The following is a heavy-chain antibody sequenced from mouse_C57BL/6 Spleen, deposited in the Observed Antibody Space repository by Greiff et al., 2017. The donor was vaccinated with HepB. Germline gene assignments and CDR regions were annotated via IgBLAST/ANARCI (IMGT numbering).Heavy chain of an antibody. V-gene: IGHV1-81*01. CDR1: GYTFTSYG. CDR3: ARSGAQATGTWFAY. Sequence: VKLQQSGAELARPGASVKLSCKASGYTFTSYGISWVKQRTGQGLEWIGEIYPRSGNTYYNEKFKGKATLTADKSSSTAYMELRSLTSEDSAVYFCARSGAQATGTWFAYWGQGTLVTVSA. J-gene: IGHJ3*01. CDR2: IYPRSGNT. D-gene: IGHD3-2*02.